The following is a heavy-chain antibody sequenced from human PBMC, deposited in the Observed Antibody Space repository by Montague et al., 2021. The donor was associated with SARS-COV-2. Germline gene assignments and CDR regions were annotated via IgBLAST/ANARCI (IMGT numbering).Heavy chain of an antibody. D-gene: IGHD6-19*01. Sequence: SETLSLTCTVSGDSISGYYWTWIRQAPEKGLEWIGYIYHTGSTNYNPSFKGRVIISVDTSTNQLSLRLTSVSAADSAKYFCARHRRVGVPVAGVAYFDHWGQGTQVTVSS. CDR2: IYHTGST. CDR3: ARHRRVGVPVAGVAYFDH. CDR1: GDSISGYY. V-gene: IGHV4-59*08. J-gene: IGHJ4*02.